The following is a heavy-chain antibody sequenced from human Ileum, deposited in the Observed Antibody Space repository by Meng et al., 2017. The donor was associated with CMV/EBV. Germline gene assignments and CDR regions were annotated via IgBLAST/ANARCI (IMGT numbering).Heavy chain of an antibody. V-gene: IGHV3-23*01. D-gene: IGHD6-6*01. CDR1: GFTLSSYG. CDR2: ITGSGGRT. J-gene: IGHJ4*02. CDR3: DASDY. Sequence: GGSLRLSCVASGFTLSSYGMSWARQAPGKGLEWVSTITGSGGRTHYADSVKGRFTISRDNSKNTLYLQMNSLRAEDTAIYYCDASDYWGQGTQVTVSS.